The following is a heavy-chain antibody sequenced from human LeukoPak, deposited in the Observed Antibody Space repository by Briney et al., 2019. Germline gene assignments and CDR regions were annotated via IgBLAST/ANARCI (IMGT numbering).Heavy chain of an antibody. D-gene: IGHD6-19*01. V-gene: IGHV4-34*01. J-gene: IGHJ6*02. CDR1: GGSFSGYY. CDR3: ARGVGAVADYYYYGMDV. Sequence: SETLSLTCAVYGGSFSGYYWSWIRQPPGKGLEWIGEINHSGSTNYNPSLKSRVTISVDTSKNQFSLKLSSVTAADTAVYYCARGVGAVADYYYYGMDVCGQGTTVTVSS. CDR2: INHSGST.